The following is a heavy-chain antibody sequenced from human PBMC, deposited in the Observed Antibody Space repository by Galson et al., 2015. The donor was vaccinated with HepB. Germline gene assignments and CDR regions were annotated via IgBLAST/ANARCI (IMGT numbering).Heavy chain of an antibody. CDR2: ISGSGGSA. J-gene: IGHJ4*02. Sequence: SLRLSCAASGFTFSSYAMSWVRQAPGKGLEWVSAISGSGGSAYYADSVKGRFTISRDNSKNTLYLQMNSLRAEDTAVYYCAKDPSFKQLVDYWGQGTLVTVSP. CDR1: GFTFSSYA. CDR3: AKDPSFKQLVDY. D-gene: IGHD6-13*01. V-gene: IGHV3-23*01.